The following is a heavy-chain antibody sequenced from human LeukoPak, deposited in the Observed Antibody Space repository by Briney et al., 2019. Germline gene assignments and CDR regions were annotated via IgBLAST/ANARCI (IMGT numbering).Heavy chain of an antibody. CDR2: ISAYNGNT. Sequence: ASVKVSCKASGYTFTSYGISWVRQAPGQGLEWMGWISAYNGNTNYAQKLQGRVTMTTDTSTSTAYMELRSLRSDDTAVYYCARLAVAVAGTFWLDPWGQGILVTVSS. CDR3: ARLAVAVAGTFWLDP. D-gene: IGHD6-19*01. V-gene: IGHV1-18*01. CDR1: GYTFTSYG. J-gene: IGHJ5*02.